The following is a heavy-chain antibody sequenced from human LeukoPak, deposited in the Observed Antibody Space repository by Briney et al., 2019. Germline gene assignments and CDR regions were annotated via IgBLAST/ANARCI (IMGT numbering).Heavy chain of an antibody. Sequence: SETLSLTCAVYGGSFSGYYWSWLRQPPGKGLEWIGEINHSGSTNYNPSLKSRVTISVDTSKNQFSLKLSSVTAADTAVYYCARDNLLRLGELSGLYYYYYGMDVWGQGTTVTVSS. J-gene: IGHJ6*02. V-gene: IGHV4-34*01. CDR3: ARDNLLRLGELSGLYYYYYGMDV. CDR2: INHSGST. CDR1: GGSFSGYY. D-gene: IGHD3-16*02.